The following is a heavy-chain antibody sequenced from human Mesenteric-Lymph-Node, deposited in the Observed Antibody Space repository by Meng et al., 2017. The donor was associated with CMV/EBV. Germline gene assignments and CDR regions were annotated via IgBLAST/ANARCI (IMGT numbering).Heavy chain of an antibody. D-gene: IGHD2-2*01. CDR3: ARGLGYCSSTSCYLYYGMDV. Sequence: ASVKVSCKASGYTFTGYYMHWVRQAPGQGLEWMGWINPNSGGTNYAQKFQGRVTMTRDTSISTAHMELSRLRSDDTAVYYCARGLGYCSSTSCYLYYGMDVWGQGTTVTVSS. CDR2: INPNSGGT. V-gene: IGHV1-2*02. J-gene: IGHJ6*02. CDR1: GYTFTGYY.